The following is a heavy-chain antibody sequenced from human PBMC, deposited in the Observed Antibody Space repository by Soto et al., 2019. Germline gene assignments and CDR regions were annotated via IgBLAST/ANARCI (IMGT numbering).Heavy chain of an antibody. CDR2: INAGNGNT. CDR1: GYTFTSYA. D-gene: IGHD3-10*01. Sequence: ASVKVSCKASGYTFTSYAMHWVRQAPGQRLEWMGWINAGNGNTKYSQKFQGRVTITRDTSASTAYMELSSLRSEDTAVYYCARDSRVTMVRGDPNYYYYYGMDVWGQGTTVPSP. V-gene: IGHV1-3*01. CDR3: ARDSRVTMVRGDPNYYYYYGMDV. J-gene: IGHJ6*02.